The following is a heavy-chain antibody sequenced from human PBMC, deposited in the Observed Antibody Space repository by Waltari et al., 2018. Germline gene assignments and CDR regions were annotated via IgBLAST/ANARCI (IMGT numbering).Heavy chain of an antibody. V-gene: IGHV4-39*01. CDR1: GDAINRNLHY. Sequence: QVQLQQSGPGLVKPSETLSLTCIVSGDAINRNLHYWGWIRQPPGKGLEWIGNLFPSGNTYYDPSLKSRVIISGDKSKNQFSLILRSVTAADTAVYFCAGRQGRGQGDFGYFDYWGQGALVIVSS. CDR2: LFPSGNT. J-gene: IGHJ4*02. CDR3: AGRQGRGQGDFGYFDY. D-gene: IGHD2-21*02.